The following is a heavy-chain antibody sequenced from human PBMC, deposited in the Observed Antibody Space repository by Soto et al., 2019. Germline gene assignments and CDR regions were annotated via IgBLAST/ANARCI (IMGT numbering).Heavy chain of an antibody. CDR2: IWYDGSNK. CDR3: ARGGSLGGFDI. Sequence: GXSLRLSCAASGFIFSSHGMHWVRQAPGKGLEWVAVIWYDGSNKYYADSVKGRFTISRDNSKNTLYLQMNSLRAEDTAVYYCARGGSLGGFDIWGQGTMVTVSS. J-gene: IGHJ3*02. D-gene: IGHD1-26*01. V-gene: IGHV3-33*01. CDR1: GFIFSSHG.